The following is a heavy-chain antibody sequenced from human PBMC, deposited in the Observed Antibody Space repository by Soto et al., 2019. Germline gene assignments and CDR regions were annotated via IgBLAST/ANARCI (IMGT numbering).Heavy chain of an antibody. V-gene: IGHV1-8*01. CDR3: ASYYDILTGYYNGDAFDI. CDR1: GYTLTSYD. J-gene: IGHJ3*02. D-gene: IGHD3-9*01. Sequence: ASVKVSSKASGYTLTSYDINWVRQATGQGLEWMGWMNPNSGNTGYAQKFQGRVTMTRNTSISTAYMELSSLRSEDTAVYYCASYYDILTGYYNGDAFDIWGQGTMVTVSS. CDR2: MNPNSGNT.